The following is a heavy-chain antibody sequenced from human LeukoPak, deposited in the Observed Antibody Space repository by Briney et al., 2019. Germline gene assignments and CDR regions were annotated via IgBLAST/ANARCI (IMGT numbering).Heavy chain of an antibody. CDR1: GGSISSGGYY. V-gene: IGHV4-31*03. J-gene: IGHJ4*02. D-gene: IGHD1-26*01. Sequence: SQTLSLTCTVSGGSISSGGYYWSWIRQHPGKGLEWIGYIYYSGSTYYNPSLKSRVTISVDTSQTQFSLKLSSVTAADTAVYYCAREGVGATGSYSWDQGTPVTVSS. CDR3: AREGVGATGSYS. CDR2: IYYSGST.